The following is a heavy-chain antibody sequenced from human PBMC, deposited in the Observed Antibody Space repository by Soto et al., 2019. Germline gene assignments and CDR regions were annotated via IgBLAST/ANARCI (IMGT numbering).Heavy chain of an antibody. V-gene: IGHV4-31*03. CDR1: GGSISSGGYY. J-gene: IGHJ3*01. D-gene: IGHD2-21*02. CDR2: IYYSGST. CDR3: ARGYRSDWEAFDL. Sequence: QVQLQESGPGLVKPSQTLSLTCTVSGGSISSGGYYWSWIRQHPGKGLEWIGYIYYSGSTYYNPSLTSRLTTAVDASQTHFSLKLNSVTAADTAVYYCARGYRSDWEAFDLWGQGTMVTVSS.